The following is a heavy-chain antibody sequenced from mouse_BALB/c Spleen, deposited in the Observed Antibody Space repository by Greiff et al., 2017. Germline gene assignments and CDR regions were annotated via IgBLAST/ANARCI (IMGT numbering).Heavy chain of an antibody. V-gene: IGHV5-6-3*01. CDR1: GFTFSSYG. CDR2: INSNGGST. D-gene: IGHD1-1*01. Sequence: EVKLMESGGGLVQPGGSLKLSCAASGFTFSSYGMSWVRQTPDKRLELVATINSNGGSTYYPDSVKGRFTISRDNAKNTLYLQMSSLKSEDTAMYDCARVGITTVVATPYYFDDWGQGTTLTVAS. J-gene: IGHJ2*01. CDR3: ARVGITTVVATPYYFDD.